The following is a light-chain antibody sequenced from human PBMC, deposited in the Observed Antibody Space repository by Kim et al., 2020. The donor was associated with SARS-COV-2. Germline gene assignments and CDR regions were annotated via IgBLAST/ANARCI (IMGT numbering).Light chain of an antibody. J-gene: IGKJ2*02. V-gene: IGKV1-5*03. CDR3: QHYNKYSGT. CDR1: QSISGR. CDR2: KAS. Sequence: DIQMTQSPSTLSASVGDRVTITCRASQSISGRLAWYQQKPGKAPNLLIYKASTLESGVPPRFSGSGSETEFTLPINSLQPDDFATYYCQHYNKYSGTFGQGTKVDIK.